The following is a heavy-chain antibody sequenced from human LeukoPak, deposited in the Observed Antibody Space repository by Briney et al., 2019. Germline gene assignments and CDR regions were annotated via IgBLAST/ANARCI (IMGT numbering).Heavy chain of an antibody. V-gene: IGHV3-7*01. D-gene: IGHD2-15*01. J-gene: IGHJ5*02. Sequence: PGGSLRLSCAASGFTFTTYWMGWVRQAPGKGLEWVASIKQDGNEKYYVDSVKGRFTISRDSAENTLYLQMKSPKAEDTAVYYCATTYCSGGSCYWFDPWGQGTLVTVSS. CDR2: IKQDGNEK. CDR1: GFTFTTYW. CDR3: ATTYCSGGSCYWFDP.